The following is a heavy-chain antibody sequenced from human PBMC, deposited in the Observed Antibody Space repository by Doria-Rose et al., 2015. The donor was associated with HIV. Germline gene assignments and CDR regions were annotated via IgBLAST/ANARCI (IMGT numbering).Heavy chain of an antibody. CDR2: INHSGST. CDR1: GGSFSGYY. J-gene: IGHJ6*02. D-gene: IGHD1-1*01. V-gene: IGHV4-34*01. CDR3: ARGLLRGGWNDVDYYYGMDV. Sequence: QVQLVQSGAGLVKPSETLSLTCAVFGGSFSGYYWSWIRQPPGQGLEWIGGINHSGSTNYKTSLKSRVTISLDTSKNLFSLKLSSVTAADTAVYYCARGLLRGGWNDVDYYYGMDVWGQGTTVTVSS.